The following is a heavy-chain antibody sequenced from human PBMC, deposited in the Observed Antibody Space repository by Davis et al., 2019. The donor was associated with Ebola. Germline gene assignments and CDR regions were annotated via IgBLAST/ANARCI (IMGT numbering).Heavy chain of an antibody. J-gene: IGHJ4*02. CDR1: GGSVSSGPSY. V-gene: IGHV4-61*01. CDR2: ISNSGST. CDR3: VRVGWGAH. D-gene: IGHD3-16*01. Sequence: MPSETLSLTCIVSGGSVSSGPSYWNWIRQPPGKGLEWIGFISNSGSTSYSPSLKSRATISLDTSKNQFSLNLDSVTAADAAVYYCVRVGWGAHWGQGTLVTVS.